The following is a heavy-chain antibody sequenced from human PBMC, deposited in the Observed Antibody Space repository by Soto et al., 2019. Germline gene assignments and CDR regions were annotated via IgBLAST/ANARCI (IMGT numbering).Heavy chain of an antibody. V-gene: IGHV1-69*13. CDR1: GGTFSSNA. D-gene: IGHD6-19*01. Sequence: SVKVSCKAFGGTFSSNAISWVRQAPGQGLEWMGGNIPIFGMANYAQQFQGRMTITADESTSTTYMELRSLRSEDTAVYYCARGQWLGRHYYYGMDVWGQGTTVTVSS. CDR3: ARGQWLGRHYYYGMDV. J-gene: IGHJ6*02. CDR2: NIPIFGMA.